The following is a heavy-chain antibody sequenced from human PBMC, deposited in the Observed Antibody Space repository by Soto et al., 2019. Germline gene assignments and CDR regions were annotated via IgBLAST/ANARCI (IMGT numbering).Heavy chain of an antibody. Sequence: PSEPLSLTCAVYGGSFSGYSWSWILQPPGKGLEWIGEINHSGSTNYNPSLKSRVTISVDTSKNQFSLKLSSVTAADTAVYYCARGFRRLRVMGTNYFDTWAQGTLVTXSS. J-gene: IGHJ4*02. CDR1: GGSFSGYS. V-gene: IGHV4-34*01. CDR2: INHSGST. CDR3: ARGFRRLRVMGTNYFDT. D-gene: IGHD3-16*01.